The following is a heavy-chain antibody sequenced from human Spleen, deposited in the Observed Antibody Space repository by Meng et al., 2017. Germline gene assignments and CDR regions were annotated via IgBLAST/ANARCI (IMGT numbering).Heavy chain of an antibody. J-gene: IGHJ4*02. CDR1: GYTFTGYY. CDR2: IHPNSGDT. CDR3: ARDSHSSSWYYFDY. D-gene: IGHD3-22*01. Sequence: ASVKVSCKASGYTFTGYYMDWVRQAPGQGLEWMGRIHPNSGDTNYAQKFQGRVTMTRDTSISTAYMELRRLTFDDTAVYYCARDSHSSSWYYFDYWGQGTLVTVSS. V-gene: IGHV1-2*06.